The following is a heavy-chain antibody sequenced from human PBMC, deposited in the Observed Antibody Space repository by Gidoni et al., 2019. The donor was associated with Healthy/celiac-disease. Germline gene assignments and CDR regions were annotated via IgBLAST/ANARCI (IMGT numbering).Heavy chain of an antibody. J-gene: IGHJ6*02. CDR1: GFGFRSGG. D-gene: IGHD2-2*02. CDR2: IWYDGSNK. V-gene: IGHV3-33*01. CDR3: AVLGYCSSTSCYKGKPDV. Sequence: QVQLVVSGGGVVQPGMSLGLCWPASGFGFRSGGRHWVRQAPGKGLEWVAVIWYDGSNKYYADSVKGRFTISRDNSKNTLYLQMNSLRAEDTAVYYCAVLGYCSSTSCYKGKPDVWGQGTTVTVSS.